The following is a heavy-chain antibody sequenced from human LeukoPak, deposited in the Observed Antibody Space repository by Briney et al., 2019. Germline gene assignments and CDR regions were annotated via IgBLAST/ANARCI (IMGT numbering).Heavy chain of an antibody. CDR2: INPSGGST. Sequence: ASVKVSCKASGYTFTSYYMHWVRQAPGQGLEWMGIINPSGGSTSYAQKFQGRVTMTRNTSISTAYMELSSLRSEDTAVYYCARASKVVGATYSFDYWGQGTLVTVSS. J-gene: IGHJ4*02. V-gene: IGHV1-46*01. CDR1: GYTFTSYY. CDR3: ARASKVVGATYSFDY. D-gene: IGHD1-26*01.